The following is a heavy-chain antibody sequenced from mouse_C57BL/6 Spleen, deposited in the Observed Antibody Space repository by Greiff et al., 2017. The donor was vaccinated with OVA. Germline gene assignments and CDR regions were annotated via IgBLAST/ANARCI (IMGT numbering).Heavy chain of an antibody. J-gene: IGHJ3*01. CDR1: GFSLSTSGMG. CDR3: ARRHYDYDWFAY. CDR2: IYWDDDK. D-gene: IGHD2-4*01. Sequence: QVTLKECGPGILQSSQTLSLTCSFSGFSLSTSGMGVSWIRQPSGKGLEWLAHIYWDDDKRYNPSLKSRLTISKDTSRNQVFLKITSVDTADTATYYCARRHYDYDWFAYWGQGTLVTVSA. V-gene: IGHV8-12*01.